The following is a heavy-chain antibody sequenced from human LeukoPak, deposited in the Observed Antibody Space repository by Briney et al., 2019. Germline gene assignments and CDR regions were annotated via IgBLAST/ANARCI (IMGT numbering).Heavy chain of an antibody. D-gene: IGHD6-19*01. CDR2: ISGDRGST. J-gene: IGHJ1*01. Sequence: GESLRLSCAASGFTFDDYDLHWFRQAPAKGLEWVSLISGDRGSTYYADSVKGRFTISRDNSKNYLYLQLNSLRTEDTALYYSAEDIHGGSSGWYSPAEYFQHWGQGTLVTDSS. CDR1: GFTFDDYD. CDR3: AEDIHGGSSGWYSPAEYFQH. V-gene: IGHV3-43*02.